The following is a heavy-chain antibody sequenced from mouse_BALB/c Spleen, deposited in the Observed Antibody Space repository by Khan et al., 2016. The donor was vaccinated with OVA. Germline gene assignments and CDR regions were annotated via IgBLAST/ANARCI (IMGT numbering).Heavy chain of an antibody. CDR1: GYTFTDYA. Sequence: QVQLKQSGAELVRPGVSVKISCKGSGYTFTDYAMHWVKQSHAKSLEWIGVISTYYGDANYNQKFKGKATMTVDKSSSTAYMELARLTSDDSAIYDCARSHSGFAYWGQGTLVTVS. CDR3: ARSHSGFAY. CDR2: ISTYYGDA. J-gene: IGHJ3*01. V-gene: IGHV1S137*01.